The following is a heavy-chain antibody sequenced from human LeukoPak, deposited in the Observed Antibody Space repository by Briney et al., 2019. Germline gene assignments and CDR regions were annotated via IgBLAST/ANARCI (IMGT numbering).Heavy chain of an antibody. CDR1: GFTVSSNY. J-gene: IGHJ6*04. CDR3: ARGPTMKMDV. D-gene: IGHD3-22*01. CDR2: INSRSSYV. Sequence: GGSVRLSCAASGFTVSSNYMSWVRQAPGKGLEWVSSINSRSSYVYYADSVKGRFTISRDNAKNSLYLQMNSLRAEDTAVYYCARGPTMKMDVWGKGTTVTVSS. V-gene: IGHV3-21*01.